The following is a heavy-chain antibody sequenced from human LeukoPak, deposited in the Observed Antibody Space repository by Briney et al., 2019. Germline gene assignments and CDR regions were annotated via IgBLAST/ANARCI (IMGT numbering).Heavy chain of an antibody. CDR1: GFTFSNYG. Sequence: PGGSLRLSCVGPGFTFSNYGTHWVRQAPGKGLEWVAFIRYGGSNEYYADSVRGRFTISRDNSKNSLYLRMNNLRGEDTARYYCAKSRAPTADPDAFDVWGQGTMVTVSS. CDR3: AKSRAPTADPDAFDV. D-gene: IGHD1-14*01. V-gene: IGHV3-30*02. J-gene: IGHJ3*01. CDR2: IRYGGSNE.